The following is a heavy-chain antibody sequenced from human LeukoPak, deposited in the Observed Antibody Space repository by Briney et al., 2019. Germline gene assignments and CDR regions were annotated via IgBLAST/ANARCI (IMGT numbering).Heavy chain of an antibody. CDR2: IYYSGST. CDR3: AREMRSSSWYEAGFDY. V-gene: IGHV4-59*01. J-gene: IGHJ4*02. Sequence: SETLSLTCTVSGNSISSYYWSWIRQPPGKGLEWIGYIYYSGSTKYNPSLKSRVTISVDTSKNQFSLKLTSVTAADTAVYYCAREMRSSSWYEAGFDYWGQGTLVTVSS. CDR1: GNSISSYY. D-gene: IGHD6-13*01.